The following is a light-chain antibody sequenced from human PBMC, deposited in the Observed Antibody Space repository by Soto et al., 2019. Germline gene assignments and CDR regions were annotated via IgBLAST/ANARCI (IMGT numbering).Light chain of an antibody. V-gene: IGKV3-20*01. CDR2: AAS. J-gene: IGKJ4*01. CDR3: QQHGSSPLT. CDR1: QSVSSSY. Sequence: EIVLTQSPGTLSLSPGERATISCRASQSVSSSYLAWYQQIPGQAPRLLIYAASSRATGIPDRFSGSGSGADFTLTISRLEPEDFALYYCQQHGSSPLTFGGGTKVEIK.